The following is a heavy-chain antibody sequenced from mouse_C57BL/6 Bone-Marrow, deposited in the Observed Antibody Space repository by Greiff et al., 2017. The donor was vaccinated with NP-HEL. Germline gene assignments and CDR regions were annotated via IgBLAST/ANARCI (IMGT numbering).Heavy chain of an antibody. J-gene: IGHJ4*01. V-gene: IGHV5-4*01. CDR2: ISDGGSYT. CDR1: GFTFSSYA. Sequence: EVQGVESGGGLVKPGGSLKLSCAASGFTFSSYAMSWVRQTPEKRLEWVATISDGGSYTYYPGNVKGRFTISRDNAKNNLYLQMSHLKSEDTAMYYCARDDGYGAMDYWGQGTSVTVSS. D-gene: IGHD2-3*01. CDR3: ARDDGYGAMDY.